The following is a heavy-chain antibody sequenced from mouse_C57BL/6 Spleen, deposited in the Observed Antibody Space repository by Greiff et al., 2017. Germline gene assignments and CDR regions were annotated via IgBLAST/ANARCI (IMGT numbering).Heavy chain of an antibody. Sequence: EVQLVESGGGLVKPGGSLKLSCAASGFTFSSYAMSWVRQTPEKRLEWVATISDGGSYTYYPDNVKGRFTISRDNATNNLYLQMSHMKSEDTAMYYCARDREGGRGWFAYWGQGTLVTVSA. CDR2: ISDGGSYT. V-gene: IGHV5-4*01. CDR1: GFTFSSYA. J-gene: IGHJ3*01. CDR3: ARDREGGRGWFAY. D-gene: IGHD3-3*01.